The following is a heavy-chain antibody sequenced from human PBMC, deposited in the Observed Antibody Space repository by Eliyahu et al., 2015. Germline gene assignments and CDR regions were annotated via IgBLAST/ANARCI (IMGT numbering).Heavy chain of an antibody. CDR2: IYYSGST. Sequence: QVQLQESGPGLVKPSQTLSXXCXXPGGSIXRGGYYWSWIRQHPGKGLEWIGYIYYSGSTYYNPSLKSRVTISVDTSKNQFSLKLSSVTAADTAVYYCARGTRDYEDYWGQGTLVTVSS. J-gene: IGHJ4*02. V-gene: IGHV4-31*03. D-gene: IGHD4-17*01. CDR1: GGSIXRGGYY. CDR3: ARGTRDYEDY.